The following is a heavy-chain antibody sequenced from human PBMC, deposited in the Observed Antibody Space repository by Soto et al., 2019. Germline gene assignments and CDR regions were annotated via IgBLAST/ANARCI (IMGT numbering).Heavy chain of an antibody. D-gene: IGHD3-22*01. Sequence: SVKVSCKASGGTFSSYAISWVRQAPGQGLELMGGIIPIFCTANYAQKFQGRVTITADKSTSTAYMELSSLRSEDTAVYYCARDGAPPYYYDSSGYYNDAFDIWGQGTMVTVSS. CDR3: ARDGAPPYYYDSSGYYNDAFDI. J-gene: IGHJ3*02. CDR1: GGTFSSYA. CDR2: IIPIFCTA. V-gene: IGHV1-69*06.